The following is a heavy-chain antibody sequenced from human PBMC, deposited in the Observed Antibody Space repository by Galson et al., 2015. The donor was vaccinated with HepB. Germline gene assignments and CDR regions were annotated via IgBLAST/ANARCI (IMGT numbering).Heavy chain of an antibody. D-gene: IGHD4-17*01. CDR2: INPDSGGT. V-gene: IGHV1-2*04. J-gene: IGHJ6*02. CDR1: GYTFSGYY. Sequence: SVKVSCKASGYTFSGYYIHWVRQAPGQGLEWMGWINPDSGGTRYAQKFQGWVIMTRDTSISTAYIEVSRLTSDDTALYYCARDDFGNYYGMDVWGQGTTVIVSS. CDR3: ARDDFGNYYGMDV.